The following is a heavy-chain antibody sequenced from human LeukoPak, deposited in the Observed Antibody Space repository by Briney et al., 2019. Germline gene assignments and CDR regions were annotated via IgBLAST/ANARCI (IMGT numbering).Heavy chain of an antibody. CDR2: IIPIFGTA. CDR1: GGTFSSYA. J-gene: IGHJ6*04. V-gene: IGHV1-69*13. Sequence: GASVKVSCKASGGTFSSYAISWVRQAPGQELEWMGGIIPIFGTANYARKFQGRVTITADESTSTAYMELSSLRSEDTAVYYCARGGAAAGTYYYYYGMDVWGKGTTVTVSS. CDR3: ARGGAAAGTYYYYYGMDV. D-gene: IGHD6-13*01.